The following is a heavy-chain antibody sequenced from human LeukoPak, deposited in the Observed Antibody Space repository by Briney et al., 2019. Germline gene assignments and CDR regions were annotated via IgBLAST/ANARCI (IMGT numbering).Heavy chain of an antibody. CDR1: GGSISSGGYY. Sequence: SQTLSLTCTVSGGSISSGGYYWSWIRQHPGKGPEWIGYIYYSGSTYYNPSLKSRVTISVDTSKNQFSLKLSSVTAADTAVYYCARDRPGYYYGMDVWGQGTTVTVSS. CDR3: ARDRPGYYYGMDV. V-gene: IGHV4-31*03. J-gene: IGHJ6*02. CDR2: IYYSGST. D-gene: IGHD6-6*01.